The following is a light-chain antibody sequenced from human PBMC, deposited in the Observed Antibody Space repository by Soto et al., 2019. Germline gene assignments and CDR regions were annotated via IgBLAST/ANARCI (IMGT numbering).Light chain of an antibody. CDR1: QTVSTH. CDR2: DAS. J-gene: IGKJ1*01. V-gene: IGKV3-11*01. Sequence: EIVLTQSPATLSLSPGERATLSCRASQTVSTHLAWYQHKTGQAPRLLIYDASKRATGIPARFSGSGSGTDFTLSISTLEPEDSAVYYCQQRSNWPWTFAQGTKVEVK. CDR3: QQRSNWPWT.